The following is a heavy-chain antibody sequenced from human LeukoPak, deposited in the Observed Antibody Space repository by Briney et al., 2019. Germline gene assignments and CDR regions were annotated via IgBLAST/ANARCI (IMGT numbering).Heavy chain of an antibody. CDR1: SGSIGSGDYS. J-gene: IGHJ4*02. CDR2: IYYGGST. Sequence: SQTLSLTCAVSSGSIGSGDYSWSWIRQPPGKGLEWIAYIYYGGSTYYNPSLKSRVTISVDTSKNQFSLKLSSVAAADTAAYYCARLTGIVVGAFDYWGQGTLVTVSS. V-gene: IGHV4-30-2*03. CDR3: ARLTGIVVGAFDY. D-gene: IGHD3-16*02.